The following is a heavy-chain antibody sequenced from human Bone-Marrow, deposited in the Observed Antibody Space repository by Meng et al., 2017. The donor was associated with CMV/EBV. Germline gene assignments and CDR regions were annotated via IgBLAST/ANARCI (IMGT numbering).Heavy chain of an antibody. V-gene: IGHV4-39*07. CDR3: ARAVGKGYCSSTSCYLRAFDI. Sequence: SETLSLTCTVSGGSISSSSYYWGWIRQPPGKGLEWIGSIYYSGSTYYNPSLKSRVTISVDTSKNQLSLKLSSVTAADTAVYYCARAVGKGYCSSTSCYLRAFDIWGQGTMVTVSS. CDR2: IYYSGST. D-gene: IGHD2-2*01. CDR1: GGSISSSSYY. J-gene: IGHJ3*02.